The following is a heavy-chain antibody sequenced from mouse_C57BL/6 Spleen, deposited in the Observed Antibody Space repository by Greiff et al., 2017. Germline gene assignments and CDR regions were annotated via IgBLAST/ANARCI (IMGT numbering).Heavy chain of an antibody. D-gene: IGHD2-4*01. Sequence: DVQLVESGGGLVKPGGSLKLSCAASGFTFSDYGMHWVRQAPEKGLEWVAYISSGSSTIYYADTVKGRFTISRDNAKNTLFLQMTSLRSEDTAMYYCARGYYDEGYYAMDYWGQGTSVTVSS. V-gene: IGHV5-17*01. J-gene: IGHJ4*01. CDR2: ISSGSSTI. CDR1: GFTFSDYG. CDR3: ARGYYDEGYYAMDY.